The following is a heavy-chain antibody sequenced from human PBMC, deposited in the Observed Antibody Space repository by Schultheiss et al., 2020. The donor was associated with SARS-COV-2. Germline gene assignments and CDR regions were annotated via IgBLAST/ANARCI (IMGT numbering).Heavy chain of an antibody. CDR2: IYWNDDK. V-gene: IGHV2-5*01. D-gene: IGHD5-12*01. CDR1: GGSISSGGYY. CDR3: AHGGYSGSSSFDP. J-gene: IGHJ5*02. Sequence: TLSLTCAVYGGSISSGGYYWGWIRQPPGKALEWLALIYWNDDKRYSPSLKSRLTITKDTSKNQVVLTMTNMDPVDTATYYCAHGGYSGSSSFDPWGQGTLVTVSS.